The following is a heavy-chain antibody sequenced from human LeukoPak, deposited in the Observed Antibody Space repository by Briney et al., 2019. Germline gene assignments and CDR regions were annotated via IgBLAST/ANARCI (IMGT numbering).Heavy chain of an antibody. CDR3: ATGYCSSTNCRIDY. J-gene: IGHJ4*02. Sequence: ASVKVSCKVSGSTLTELAIHWVRQAPGQGLEWMGWIRVYNGDTNYAQKLQGRVTMTTDTSTSTAYMELRSLRSDDTAVYYCATGYCSSTNCRIDYWGQGTLVSVSS. D-gene: IGHD2-2*03. CDR1: GSTLTELA. CDR2: IRVYNGDT. V-gene: IGHV1-18*01.